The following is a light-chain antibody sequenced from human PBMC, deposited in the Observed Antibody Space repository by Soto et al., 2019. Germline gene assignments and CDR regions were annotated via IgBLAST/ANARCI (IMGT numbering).Light chain of an antibody. CDR1: NSNIGRNT. V-gene: IGLV1-44*01. Sequence: QSVLTQPPSASGTPGQRVTISCSGSNSNIGRNTVNWYQQVPGTAPKVLIYNNNQRPSGVPDRFSGSKSGTAASLAISGLRYEDEADYYCAVWDDSLHGVFGGGTKVTVL. J-gene: IGLJ3*02. CDR3: AVWDDSLHGV. CDR2: NNN.